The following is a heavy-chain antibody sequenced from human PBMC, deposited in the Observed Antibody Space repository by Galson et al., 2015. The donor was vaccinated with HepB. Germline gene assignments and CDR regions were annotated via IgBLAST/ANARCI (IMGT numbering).Heavy chain of an antibody. CDR1: GGSINSYY. CDR3: ARYAKSYYYYGVDV. CDR2: IYYSGST. J-gene: IGHJ6*02. Sequence: LSLTCTVSGGSINSYYWSWIRQSPGKGLEWIGYIYYSGSTTYNPSLKSRVTISVDTSKNHFSLKLSSVTAADTAVYYCARYAKSYYYYGVDVWGQGTTVTVSS. V-gene: IGHV4-59*01.